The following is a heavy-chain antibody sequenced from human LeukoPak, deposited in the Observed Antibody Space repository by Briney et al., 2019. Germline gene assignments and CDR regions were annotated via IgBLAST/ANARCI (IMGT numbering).Heavy chain of an antibody. Sequence: GGSLRLSCAASGFTFSSYGMHWVRQAPGKGLEWVAFIRYDGSNKYYADSVKGRFTISRDNSKSTLYLQMNSLRAEDTAVYYCAKDARSGYSSNLFDYWGQGTLVTVSS. D-gene: IGHD6-19*01. CDR2: IRYDGSNK. J-gene: IGHJ4*02. V-gene: IGHV3-30*02. CDR1: GFTFSSYG. CDR3: AKDARSGYSSNLFDY.